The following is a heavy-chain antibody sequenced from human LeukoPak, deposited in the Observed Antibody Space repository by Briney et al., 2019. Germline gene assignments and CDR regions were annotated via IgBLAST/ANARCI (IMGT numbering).Heavy chain of an antibody. J-gene: IGHJ4*02. CDR3: ARVQGWAAMGPFDY. D-gene: IGHD5-18*01. CDR1: GGSISSYY. Sequence: SETLSLTCTVSGGSISSYYWSWIRQPAGKGLEWIGRIYTSGSTNYNPSLKSRVTISVDTSKNQFSLKLSSVTAADTAVYYCARVQGWAAMGPFDYWGQGTLVTVSS. CDR2: IYTSGST. V-gene: IGHV4-4*07.